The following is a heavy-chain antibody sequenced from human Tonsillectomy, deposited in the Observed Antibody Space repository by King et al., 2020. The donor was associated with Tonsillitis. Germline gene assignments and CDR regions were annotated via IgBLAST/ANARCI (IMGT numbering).Heavy chain of an antibody. D-gene: IGHD3-22*01. CDR1: GFVFGDYY. CDR2: ISASGSSV. Sequence: QLVQSGGGLVKPGGSLRLSCAASGFVFGDYYMNWNRQAPGEGLEWVSYISASGSSVYYADSVRGRFTISRDNAKKSLYLQMNSLRAEDTAVYYCARRRYYYDSDFDYWGQGTLVTVSS. V-gene: IGHV3-11*01. J-gene: IGHJ4*02. CDR3: ARRRYYYDSDFDY.